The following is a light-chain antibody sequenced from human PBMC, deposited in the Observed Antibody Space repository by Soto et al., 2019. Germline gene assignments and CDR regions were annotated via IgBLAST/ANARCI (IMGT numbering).Light chain of an antibody. CDR3: QQYDNLPLT. CDR1: QDISNY. J-gene: IGKJ4*01. CDR2: DAS. Sequence: DIQMTQSPSSQSASVGDRVAITCQASQDISNYLNWYQQKPGKAPKLLIYDASNLETGVPSRFSGSGSGTDFTFTFSSLQPEDIATYYCQQYDNLPLTFGGGTKVEIK. V-gene: IGKV1-33*01.